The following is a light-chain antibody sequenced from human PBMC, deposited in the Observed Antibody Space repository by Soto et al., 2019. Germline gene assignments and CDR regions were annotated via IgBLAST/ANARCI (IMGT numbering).Light chain of an antibody. CDR1: QSVSSSY. V-gene: IGKV3-20*01. Sequence: EIVLTQSPGTLSLSPGERATLSCRASQSVSSSYLAWYQQKPGQAPRLLIYGASSRATGIPDRFSGSGSGTVCTLTISILEAEDLVLYCCQQNGTALGTFGQGTKVEIK. J-gene: IGKJ1*01. CDR2: GAS. CDR3: QQNGTALGT.